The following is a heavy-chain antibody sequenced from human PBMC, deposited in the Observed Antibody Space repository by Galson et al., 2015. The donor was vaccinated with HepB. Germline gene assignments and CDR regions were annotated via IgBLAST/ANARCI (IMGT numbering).Heavy chain of an antibody. V-gene: IGHV4-38-2*02. Sequence: SETLSLTCTVSGYSIISASYWGWIRQPPGKGLEWIGSIYHGGNTYYNPSLKSRVTMSVDTSKNQFSLKLSSVTAADTAVYYCASTPYYRGNDVDCWGQGTRVTVSS. J-gene: IGHJ4*02. CDR3: ASTPYYRGNDVDC. CDR2: IYHGGNT. CDR1: GYSIISASY. D-gene: IGHD5-12*01.